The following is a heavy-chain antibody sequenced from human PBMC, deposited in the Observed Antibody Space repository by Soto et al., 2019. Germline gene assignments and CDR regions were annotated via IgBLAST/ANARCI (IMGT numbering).Heavy chain of an antibody. V-gene: IGHV3-15*07. D-gene: IGHD4-17*01. CDR3: TTDSYMTNIIVRFDY. Sequence: GGSLRFSCAASGFIFSNAWINWVRQAPGKGLEWVGRVKSKTDGGTTDLAAPVKGRFAISRDDSKNMVYLEMNSLKTEDTAIYYCTTDSYMTNIIVRFDYWGHGTLVTVSS. CDR2: VKSKTDGGTT. J-gene: IGHJ4*01. CDR1: GFIFSNAW.